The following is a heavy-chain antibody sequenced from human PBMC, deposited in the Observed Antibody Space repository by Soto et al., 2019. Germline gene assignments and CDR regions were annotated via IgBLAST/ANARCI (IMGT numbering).Heavy chain of an antibody. Sequence: EVQLLESGGGLVQPGGSLRLSCAASGFSFSNSAMPWVRQAPGKGLEWVSGISGSGDITYNTDSVKGRFAISRDNSKNVVYLQRRSLRAEDTAVYYCAEVPQWVLRYHDWFFDYWGQGTLVTVSS. V-gene: IGHV3-23*01. D-gene: IGHD3-9*01. CDR1: GFSFSNSA. CDR3: AEVPQWVLRYHDWFFDY. J-gene: IGHJ4*02. CDR2: ISGSGDIT.